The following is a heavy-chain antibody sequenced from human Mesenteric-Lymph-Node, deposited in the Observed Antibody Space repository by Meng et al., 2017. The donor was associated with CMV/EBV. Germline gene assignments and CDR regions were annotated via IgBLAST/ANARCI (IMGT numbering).Heavy chain of an antibody. V-gene: IGHV3-48*03. CDR2: ISSSGSTI. CDR1: GFSFSTFA. D-gene: IGHD3-22*01. Sequence: GESLKISCAASGFSFSTFAMHWVRQAPGKGLEWVSYISSSGSTIYYADSVKGRFTISRDNAKNSLYLQMNSLRAEDTAVYYCARDYYYYDSSGYYYGAVDYWGQGTLVTVSS. CDR3: ARDYYYYDSSGYYYGAVDY. J-gene: IGHJ4*02.